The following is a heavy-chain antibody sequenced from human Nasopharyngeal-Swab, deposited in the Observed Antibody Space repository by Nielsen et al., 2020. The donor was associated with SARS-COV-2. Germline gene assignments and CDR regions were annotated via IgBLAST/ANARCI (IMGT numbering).Heavy chain of an antibody. V-gene: IGHV3-30*03. CDR3: ARAIRGYSPYYFDY. CDR1: GFTFSSYG. CDR2: ISYDGSNK. D-gene: IGHD5-18*01. J-gene: IGHJ4*02. Sequence: GESLKISCAASGFTFSSYGMHWVRQAPGKGLEWVAVISYDGSNKYYADSVKGRFTISRDNSKNTLNLQMNSLRAEDTAVYYCARAIRGYSPYYFDYWGQGTLVTVSS.